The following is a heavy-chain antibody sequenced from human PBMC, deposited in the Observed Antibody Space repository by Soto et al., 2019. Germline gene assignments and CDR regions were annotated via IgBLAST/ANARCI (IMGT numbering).Heavy chain of an antibody. J-gene: IGHJ6*02. V-gene: IGHV1-18*01. D-gene: IGHD6-13*01. CDR3: AREGRIAAAANYYYYGMDV. CDR1: GYTFTSYG. CDR2: ISAYNGNT. Sequence: QVQLVQSGAAVKKPGASVKVSCKASGYTFTSYGITWVRQAAGEGRECMVWISAYNGNTNYAQKLQGRVTMTTDTPTSTAYMELRSLRSDDTAVYYCAREGRIAAAANYYYYGMDVWGQGTTVTVSS.